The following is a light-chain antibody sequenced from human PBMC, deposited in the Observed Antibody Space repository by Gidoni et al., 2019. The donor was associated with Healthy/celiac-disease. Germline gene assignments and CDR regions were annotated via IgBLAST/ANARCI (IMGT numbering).Light chain of an antibody. Sequence: QAVLTQPSSLSASPGASASLTCTLRSGINVGTYRIYWYQQKPGSPPQYLLRYKSDSDKQQGSGVPSRFSGSKDASANAGILLISGLQSEDEADYYCMIWHSRAWEFGGGTKLTVL. CDR1: SGINVGTYR. CDR2: YKSDSDK. CDR3: MIWHSRAWE. V-gene: IGLV5-45*02. J-gene: IGLJ2*01.